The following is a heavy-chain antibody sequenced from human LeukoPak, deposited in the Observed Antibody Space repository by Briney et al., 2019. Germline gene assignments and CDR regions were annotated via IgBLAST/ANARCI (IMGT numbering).Heavy chain of an antibody. J-gene: IGHJ4*02. CDR3: ARGPRGYDILTGYYRY. D-gene: IGHD3-9*01. CDR1: GYTFTSYY. CDR2: INPNSGGT. Sequence: ASVKVSCKASGYTFTSYYMHWVRQAPGQGLEWMGWINPNSGGTNYAQKFQGRVTMTRDTSISTAYMELSRLRSDDTAVYYCARGPRGYDILTGYYRYWGQGTLVTVSS. V-gene: IGHV1-2*02.